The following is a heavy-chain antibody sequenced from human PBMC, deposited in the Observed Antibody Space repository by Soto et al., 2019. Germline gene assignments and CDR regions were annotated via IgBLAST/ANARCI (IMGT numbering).Heavy chain of an antibody. CDR1: GFTFSNYA. Sequence: GGSLRLSCAASGFTFSNYAMNWVRQAPGKGLEWVSAISGSTYNTYYADSVKGRFTISRDNSKNTLYLQMNSLRAEDTAVYYCAKGVLQYYYFHGMDVWGQGTTVTVSS. D-gene: IGHD6-6*01. V-gene: IGHV3-23*01. J-gene: IGHJ6*02. CDR3: AKGVLQYYYFHGMDV. CDR2: ISGSTYNT.